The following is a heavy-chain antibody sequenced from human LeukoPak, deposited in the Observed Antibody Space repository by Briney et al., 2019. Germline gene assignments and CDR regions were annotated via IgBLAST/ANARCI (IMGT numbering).Heavy chain of an antibody. CDR1: GFTFSGSA. J-gene: IGHJ6*03. D-gene: IGHD6-6*01. V-gene: IGHV3-73*01. Sequence: GGSLRLSCAASGFTFSGSAMHWVRQASGKGLEWVGRIRSKANSYATAYAASVKGRFTISRDDSKNTAYLQMNSLKTEDTAVYYRTRASATYSSYLRGYYMDVWGKGTTVTVSS. CDR2: IRSKANSYAT. CDR3: TRASATYSSYLRGYYMDV.